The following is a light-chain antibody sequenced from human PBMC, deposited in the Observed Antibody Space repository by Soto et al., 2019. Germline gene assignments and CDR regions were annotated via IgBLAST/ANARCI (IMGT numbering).Light chain of an antibody. CDR2: EVS. J-gene: IGLJ2*01. CDR3: SSYSGTNNLLI. Sequence: QSALTQPPSASGSPGQSVTISCTGTSSDVGNYNYVSWYQQHPGKAPKVLISEVSKRPSGVPDRFSGSKSGNMASLTVSGLQAEDEADYYCSSYSGTNNLLIFGGGTKLTVL. CDR1: SSDVGNYNY. V-gene: IGLV2-8*01.